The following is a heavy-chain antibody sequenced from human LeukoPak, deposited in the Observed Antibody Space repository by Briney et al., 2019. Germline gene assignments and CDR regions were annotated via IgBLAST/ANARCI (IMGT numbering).Heavy chain of an antibody. CDR3: ARDRGYGGNHFDY. V-gene: IGHV1-3*01. CDR2: IDAGNGRT. J-gene: IGHJ4*02. Sequence: ASVKVSCKASGYDFTKYAVQWVRQAPGQRLEWMGWIDAGNGRTKYSQDFQGRVTITRDTSARIAYMELSSLGSDDTAVYYCARDRGYGGNHFDYWGQGTLVTVSS. CDR1: GYDFTKYA. D-gene: IGHD4-23*01.